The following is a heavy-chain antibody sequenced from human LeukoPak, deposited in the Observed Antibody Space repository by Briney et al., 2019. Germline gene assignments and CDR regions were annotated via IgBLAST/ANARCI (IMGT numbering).Heavy chain of an antibody. D-gene: IGHD6-13*01. CDR1: GFTFSTYW. CDR2: INIVGSGT. Sequence: GGSLRLSCAASGFTFSTYWMHWVRQAPGKGLVWVSRINIVGSGTSCADSVKGRFTISRDNAKNTLYLQMNSLRAEDTAVYYCAREPGIAALFDYWAQGTLVTVSS. J-gene: IGHJ4*02. V-gene: IGHV3-74*01. CDR3: AREPGIAALFDY.